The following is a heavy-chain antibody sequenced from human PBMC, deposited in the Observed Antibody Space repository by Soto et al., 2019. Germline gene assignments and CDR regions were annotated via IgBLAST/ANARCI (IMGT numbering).Heavy chain of an antibody. Sequence: GGSLRLSCAGSGFTFSSYSMNWVRQAPGKGLEWVSYISSSGSTIYYADSVRGRFSISRDNAKNSLYLQMNSLRAEDTAVYYCARDQDPPEYSSSWYDPPGYWGQGTLVTVSS. D-gene: IGHD6-13*01. J-gene: IGHJ4*02. CDR3: ARDQDPPEYSSSWYDPPGY. CDR2: ISSSGSTI. CDR1: GFTFSSYS. V-gene: IGHV3-48*01.